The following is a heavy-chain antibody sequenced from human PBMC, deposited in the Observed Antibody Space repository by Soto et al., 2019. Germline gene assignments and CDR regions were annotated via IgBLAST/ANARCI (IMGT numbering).Heavy chain of an antibody. J-gene: IGHJ4*02. D-gene: IGHD3-22*01. V-gene: IGHV3-21*01. CDR3: ASELDNSGPA. Sequence: PGGSLRLSCAASGFTFSSYSMNWVRQAPGKGLEWVSSISGGSNYIFYADSVKGRFTVSRDNAKNSLYLQMNSLRAEDTAVYYCASELDNSGPAWGQGTQVTVSS. CDR1: GFTFSSYS. CDR2: ISGGSNYI.